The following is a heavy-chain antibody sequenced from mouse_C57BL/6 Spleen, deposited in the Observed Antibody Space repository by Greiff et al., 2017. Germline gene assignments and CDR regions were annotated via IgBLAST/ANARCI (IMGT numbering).Heavy chain of an antibody. Sequence: DVQLQESGPGLVKPSQSLSLTCSVTGYSITSGYYWNWIRQFPGNKLEWMGYISYDGSNNYNPSLKNRISITRDTSNNQFFLKLKSVTTKNTATYYCATDGNYGYFDYWGQGTTLTVSS. CDR2: ISYDGSN. CDR3: ATDGNYGYFDY. V-gene: IGHV3-6*01. J-gene: IGHJ2*01. CDR1: GYSITSGYY. D-gene: IGHD2-1*01.